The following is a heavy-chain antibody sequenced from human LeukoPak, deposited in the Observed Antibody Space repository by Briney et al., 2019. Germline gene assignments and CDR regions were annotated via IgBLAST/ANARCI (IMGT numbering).Heavy chain of an antibody. J-gene: IGHJ4*02. CDR3: ARGRPEGGMAIPQLGY. D-gene: IGHD3-16*01. Sequence: SGGSLRLSCAASGFTFSNYAMHWVRQAPGKGLEWVTIISYDGSNRYYTDSVRGRFTISRDTSSKTLHLQMNSLRAEDTALYYCARGRPEGGMAIPQLGYWGQGTLVTVSS. CDR2: ISYDGSNR. V-gene: IGHV3-30-3*01. CDR1: GFTFSNYA.